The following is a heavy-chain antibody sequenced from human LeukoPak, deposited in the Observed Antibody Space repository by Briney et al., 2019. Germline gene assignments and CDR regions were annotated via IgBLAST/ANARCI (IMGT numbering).Heavy chain of an antibody. CDR3: ARGAAVAISL. Sequence: GGSLRLSCAASGFTISTYTMHWVRQAPGKGLEWVAVVSYDGSDKYCADSVKGRFTISRDISKNTLYLQVNSLRPEDTALYYCARGAAVAISLWGQGTLVTVSS. CDR1: GFTISTYT. J-gene: IGHJ4*02. V-gene: IGHV3-30*04. CDR2: VSYDGSDK. D-gene: IGHD6-19*01.